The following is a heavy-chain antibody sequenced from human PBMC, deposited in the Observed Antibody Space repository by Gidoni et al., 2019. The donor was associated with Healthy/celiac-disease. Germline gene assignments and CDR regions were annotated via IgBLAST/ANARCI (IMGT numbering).Heavy chain of an antibody. V-gene: IGHV3-49*05. CDR1: GFTFGAYS. Sequence: EVQLVESGGGLVKPGRSLRLSWNASGFTFGAYSMRLFRQDPGKGLGWVGFIRSKAYGGTTEYAASVKGRFTISRDDSKSIAYLQMNSLKTEDTAVYYCTRGGSGYCSGGSCQEHYWGQGTLVTVSS. CDR2: IRSKAYGGTT. CDR3: TRGGSGYCSGGSCQEHY. D-gene: IGHD2-15*01. J-gene: IGHJ4*02.